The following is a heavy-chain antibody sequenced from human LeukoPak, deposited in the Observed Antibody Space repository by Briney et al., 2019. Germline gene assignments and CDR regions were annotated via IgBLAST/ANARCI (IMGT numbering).Heavy chain of an antibody. CDR1: GFTFSSYA. CDR3: AKDAYCSGGSCYPNFDY. Sequence: HPGGSLRLSCAASGFTFSSYAMSWVRQAPGKGLEWVSAISGSGGSTYYADSVKGRFTISRDNSKNTLYLQMNSLRAEDTAVYHCAKDAYCSGGSCYPNFDYWGQGTLVTVSS. J-gene: IGHJ4*02. D-gene: IGHD2-15*01. CDR2: ISGSGGST. V-gene: IGHV3-23*01.